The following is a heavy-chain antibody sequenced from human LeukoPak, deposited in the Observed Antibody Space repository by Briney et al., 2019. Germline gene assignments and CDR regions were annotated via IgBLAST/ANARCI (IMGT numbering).Heavy chain of an antibody. CDR2: IYYSGTT. D-gene: IGHD5-18*01. CDR1: GGSISVASYY. CDR3: ARRPEYNNGHRVFWFDL. V-gene: IGHV4-39*01. J-gene: IGHJ5*02. Sequence: SETLSLTCTVSGGSISVASYYWGWVRQPPGKGLEWIGSIYYSGTTYFNPSLKNRVTISVDTSKNQVSLTLSSVTAADTALYFCARRPEYNNGHRVFWFDLWGQGTLVTVSS.